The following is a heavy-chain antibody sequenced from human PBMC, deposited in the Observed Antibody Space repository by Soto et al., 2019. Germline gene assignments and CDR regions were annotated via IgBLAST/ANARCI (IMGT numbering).Heavy chain of an antibody. CDR2: TYYRSKWYN. Sequence: KQSQTLSLTCAISGDSVSSNSAAWNWIRQSPSRGLEWLGRTYYRSKWYNDYAVSVKSRITINPDTSKNQFSLQLNSVTPEDTAVYYCARDLRDSSTKQDYYYGMDVWGQGTTVTVSS. CDR3: ARDLRDSSTKQDYYYGMDV. J-gene: IGHJ6*02. D-gene: IGHD6-13*01. CDR1: GDSVSSNSAA. V-gene: IGHV6-1*01.